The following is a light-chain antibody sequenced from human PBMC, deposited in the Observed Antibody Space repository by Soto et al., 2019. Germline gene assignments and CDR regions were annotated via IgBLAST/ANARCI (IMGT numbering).Light chain of an antibody. CDR2: GAK. V-gene: IGKV1-39*01. J-gene: IGKJ5*01. Sequence: DIQMTQSPSFLSASVGDRVTITCRASQAISNYLNWYQQRPGKAPNLLIFGAKTLQSGVPSRFSGSRYWTDFTLTITTLPPEDVGTYYCHQCYATPLSFGQGTRL. CDR1: QAISNY. CDR3: HQCYATPLS.